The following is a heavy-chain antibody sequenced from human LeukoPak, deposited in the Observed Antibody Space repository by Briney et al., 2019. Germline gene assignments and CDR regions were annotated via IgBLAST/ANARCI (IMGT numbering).Heavy chain of an antibody. Sequence: AGGSLRLSCAASGFTFTDYWMHWVRQAPGKGLEWVSVIYSGGSTYYADSVKGRFTISRDNSKNTLYLQMNSLRAEDTAVYYCARVTMVRGCDYWGQGTLVTVSS. V-gene: IGHV3-53*01. CDR3: ARVTMVRGCDY. CDR2: IYSGGST. J-gene: IGHJ4*02. CDR1: GFTFTDYW. D-gene: IGHD3-10*01.